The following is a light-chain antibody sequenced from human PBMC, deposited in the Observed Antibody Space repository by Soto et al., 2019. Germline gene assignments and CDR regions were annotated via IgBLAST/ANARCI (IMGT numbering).Light chain of an antibody. CDR2: EVS. CDR1: SSDVGGYNY. Sequence: QSVLTQPPSASGSPGQSVTISCTGTSSDVGGYNYVSWYQQRPGKAPKLMIYEVSKRPSGVPDRFSGSKSGNTASLTVSGLQAEDEAHYYCSSYAGTNNFVVFGGGTQLTVL. CDR3: SSYAGTNNFVV. J-gene: IGLJ2*01. V-gene: IGLV2-8*01.